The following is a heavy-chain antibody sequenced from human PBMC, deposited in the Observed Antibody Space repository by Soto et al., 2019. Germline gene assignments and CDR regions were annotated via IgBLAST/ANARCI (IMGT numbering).Heavy chain of an antibody. J-gene: IGHJ4*02. CDR2: ISSSSSYI. Sequence: EVQLVESGGGLVQPGGSRRLSCAASGFTFSSYSMNWVRQAPGKGLEWVSSISSSSSYIYYADSVKGRFTISRDNAKNSLYLQMNSLRAEDTAVYYCAPKRYCSGGSCHENWGQGTLVTVSS. D-gene: IGHD2-15*01. CDR3: APKRYCSGGSCHEN. CDR1: GFTFSSYS. V-gene: IGHV3-21*01.